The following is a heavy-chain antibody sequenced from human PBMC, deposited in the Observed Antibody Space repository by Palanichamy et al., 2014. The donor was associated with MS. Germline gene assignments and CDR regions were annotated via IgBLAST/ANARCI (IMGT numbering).Heavy chain of an antibody. J-gene: IGHJ3*02. V-gene: IGHV3-30-3*01. D-gene: IGHD1-26*01. CDR3: AGGIVSDAFNI. Sequence: QVRLVESWGGVVQPGRSLRLSCAASGFTFSRYAMYWVRQAPGKGLEWVALISYDGTNKYYADSVKGRFTVSRDNSKNTLYLQMNSLRAEDTAVYYCAGGIVSDAFNIWGQGTMVTVSS. CDR1: GFTFSRYA. CDR2: ISYDGTNK.